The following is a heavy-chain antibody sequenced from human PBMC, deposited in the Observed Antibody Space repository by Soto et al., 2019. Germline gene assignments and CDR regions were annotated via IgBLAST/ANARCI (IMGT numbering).Heavy chain of an antibody. CDR1: GGSFSGYY. J-gene: IGHJ6*03. Sequence: SETLSLTCAVYGGSFSGYYWSWIRQPPGKGLEWIGEINHSGSTNYNPYLKSRVTISVDTSKNHFSLKLSSVTAADTAVYYCARGRTLAVRKRIAAAGNPYYMDVWGKGTTVTVSS. V-gene: IGHV4-34*01. CDR2: INHSGST. D-gene: IGHD6-13*01. CDR3: ARGRTLAVRKRIAAAGNPYYMDV.